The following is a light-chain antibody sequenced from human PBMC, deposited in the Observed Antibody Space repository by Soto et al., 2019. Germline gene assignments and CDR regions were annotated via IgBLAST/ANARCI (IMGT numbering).Light chain of an antibody. J-gene: IGLJ2*01. CDR1: SSDVGSYNY. CDR2: EVN. Sequence: QSALTQPPSASGSPGQSVTISCTGTSSDVGSYNYVSWYQQHPGKAPKLMIYEVNKRPSGVPDRFSGSKSGNTASLTVSGLQAGDEADDCCRSFAGSNNLDVIFGGGTKLTVL. V-gene: IGLV2-8*01. CDR3: RSFAGSNNLDVI.